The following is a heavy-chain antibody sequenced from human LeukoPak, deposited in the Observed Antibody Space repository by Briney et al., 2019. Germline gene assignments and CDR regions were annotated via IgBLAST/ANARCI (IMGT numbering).Heavy chain of an antibody. D-gene: IGHD2-2*01. V-gene: IGHV3-49*04. CDR3: TRDHIVVVPAAMRPYYYYGMDV. J-gene: IGHJ6*04. CDR1: GFSFGDYA. Sequence: GGTLRLSCTASGFSFGDYAMSWVRAAPGKGLEWVGFIRSKAYGGTTAYAASVKGRFTISRDDSKSIAYLQMNCLKTEDTAVYYCTRDHIVVVPAAMRPYYYYGMDVWGKGTTVTVSS. CDR2: IRSKAYGGTT.